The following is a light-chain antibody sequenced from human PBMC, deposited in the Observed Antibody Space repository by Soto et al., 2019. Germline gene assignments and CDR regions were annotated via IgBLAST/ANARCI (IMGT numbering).Light chain of an antibody. J-gene: IGKJ4*01. CDR2: GAS. CDR1: QSISNNY. Sequence: EIVLTQSPGTLSLSPGERATLSCRASQSISNNYLAWYQQKPGQAPRLLIYGASSRATGIPDRFSGSGSGTDFTLTISRLEPEDSAVYYCQQYGSSPLTFGGGTKVDSK. CDR3: QQYGSSPLT. V-gene: IGKV3-20*01.